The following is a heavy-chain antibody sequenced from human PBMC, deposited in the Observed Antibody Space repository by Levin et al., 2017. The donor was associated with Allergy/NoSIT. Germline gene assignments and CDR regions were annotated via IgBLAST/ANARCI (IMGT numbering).Heavy chain of an antibody. CDR2: INNGGTYT. Sequence: GGSLRLSCTASGFTFSSYNMNLVRQAPGKGLEWVSSINNGGTYTYYADSVKGRFTISRDNAKNSLYLQMNTLRAEDTAVYYCARGDTTILTTFFDYWGQGTLVTVSS. CDR3: ARGDTTILTTFFDY. V-gene: IGHV3-21*01. D-gene: IGHD1-1*01. J-gene: IGHJ4*02. CDR1: GFTFSSYN.